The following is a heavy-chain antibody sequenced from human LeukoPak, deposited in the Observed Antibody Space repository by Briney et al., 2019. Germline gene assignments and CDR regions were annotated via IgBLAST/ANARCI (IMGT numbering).Heavy chain of an antibody. D-gene: IGHD2-15*01. CDR3: ARDKLVVDSVFDR. Sequence: SETLSLTCTVSGGSISNGGYYWSWIRQHPGMALEWIGYISYSGSTYYNPSLKSRVTISVETSKNQFSLRLDSVTATDTAIYYCARDKLVVDSVFDRWGQGTLVTVSS. J-gene: IGHJ3*01. CDR2: ISYSGST. V-gene: IGHV4-31*03. CDR1: GGSISNGGYY.